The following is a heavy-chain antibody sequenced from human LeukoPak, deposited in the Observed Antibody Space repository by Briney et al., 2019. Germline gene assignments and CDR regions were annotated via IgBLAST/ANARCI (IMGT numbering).Heavy chain of an antibody. CDR2: ISSSSSYI. CDR3: ARDIRLAAQY. CDR1: GFTFSSYS. J-gene: IGHJ4*02. D-gene: IGHD6-6*01. Sequence: GGSLRLSCAASGFTFSSYSMNWVRQAPGKGLEWVSSISSSSSYIYYADTVKGRFTISRDNAKNSLYLQMNSLRAEDTAVYYCARDIRLAAQYWGQGTLVTVSS. V-gene: IGHV3-21*01.